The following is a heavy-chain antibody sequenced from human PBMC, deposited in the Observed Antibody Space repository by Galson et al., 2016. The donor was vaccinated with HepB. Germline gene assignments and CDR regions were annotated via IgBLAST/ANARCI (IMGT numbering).Heavy chain of an antibody. V-gene: IGHV3-73*01. J-gene: IGHJ5*02. D-gene: IGHD5-18*01. CDR2: IRSKANSYAS. CDR3: TRHISRTDTAMVYGFEP. Sequence: SLRLSCAASGSTFSGSAMHWVRQASGKGLEWVGRIRSKANSYASAYASSGKGRITISRDASKNTAYLQMNSLKTEDTAVYYCTRHISRTDTAMVYGFEPWGQGTLVTVSS. CDR1: GSTFSGSA.